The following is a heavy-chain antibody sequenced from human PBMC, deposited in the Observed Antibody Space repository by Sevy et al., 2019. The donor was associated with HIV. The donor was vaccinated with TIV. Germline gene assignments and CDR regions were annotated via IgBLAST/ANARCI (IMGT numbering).Heavy chain of an antibody. D-gene: IGHD4-17*01. J-gene: IGHJ3*02. CDR2: ISGSGGST. V-gene: IGHV3-23*01. CDR3: GKGRGRTTVVTGGEAFDI. CDR1: GFTFSSYA. Sequence: GGSLRLSCAASGFTFSSYAMSWVRQAPGKGLEWVSAISGSGGSTYYADSVKGRFTISRDNSKNTLYLQMNSLRAEDTAVYYCGKGRGRTTVVTGGEAFDIWGQGTLVTVSS.